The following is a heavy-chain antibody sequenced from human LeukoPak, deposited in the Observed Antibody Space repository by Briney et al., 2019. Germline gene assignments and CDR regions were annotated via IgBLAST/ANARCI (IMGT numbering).Heavy chain of an antibody. V-gene: IGHV1-69*13. CDR3: ATSTDTAMAHGAYYFDY. CDR2: IIPIFGTA. D-gene: IGHD5-18*01. Sequence: SVKVSCKASGGTFSSYAISWVRQAPGQGLEWMGGIIPIFGTADYAQKFQGRVTITADESTSTAYMELSSLRSEDTAVYYCATSTDTAMAHGAYYFDYWGQGTLVTVSS. J-gene: IGHJ4*02. CDR1: GGTFSSYA.